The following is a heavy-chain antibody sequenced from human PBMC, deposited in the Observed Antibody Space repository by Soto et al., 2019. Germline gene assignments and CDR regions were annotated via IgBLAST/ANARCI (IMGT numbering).Heavy chain of an antibody. D-gene: IGHD3-10*01. CDR3: ARAGDYGSFYFFDY. CDR1: GGTFSSYA. CDR2: ITPYNGNT. Sequence: QVQLVQSGAEVKKPGSSVKVSCKASGGTFSSYAISWVRQAPGQGLEWMGWITPYNGNTHYAQKVQGRVTMTTDTSTSTAYMELWSLRSDDTAVYYCARAGDYGSFYFFDYWGQGTLVTVSS. J-gene: IGHJ4*02. V-gene: IGHV1-18*01.